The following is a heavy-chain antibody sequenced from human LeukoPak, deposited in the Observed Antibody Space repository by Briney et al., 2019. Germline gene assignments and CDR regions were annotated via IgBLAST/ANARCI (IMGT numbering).Heavy chain of an antibody. D-gene: IGHD3-22*01. Sequence: GGSLRLSCAASGFTFSRYWMSWVRQVPRKGLEWVANIKQDGSEKYYVDSVKGRFTISRDNAKNSLYLQMNSLRVEDTAVYYCARDKWDYDTSGSLFVFGGQGTLVTVSS. CDR3: ARDKWDYDTSGSLFVF. CDR1: GFTFSRYW. J-gene: IGHJ4*02. V-gene: IGHV3-7*03. CDR2: IKQDGSEK.